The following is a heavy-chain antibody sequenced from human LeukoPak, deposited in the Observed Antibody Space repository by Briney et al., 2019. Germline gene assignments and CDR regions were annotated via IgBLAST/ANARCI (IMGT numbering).Heavy chain of an antibody. CDR1: GGSISSYY. CDR2: IYYSGST. Sequence: SETLSLTCTVSGGSISSYYWSWIRQPPGKGLEWIGYIYYSGSTNYNPSLKSRVTISVDTSKNQFSLKLSSVTAADTAVYYCARRNTIPSGAFDIWGQGTMVTVSS. J-gene: IGHJ3*02. D-gene: IGHD3-3*01. CDR3: ARRNTIPSGAFDI. V-gene: IGHV4-59*08.